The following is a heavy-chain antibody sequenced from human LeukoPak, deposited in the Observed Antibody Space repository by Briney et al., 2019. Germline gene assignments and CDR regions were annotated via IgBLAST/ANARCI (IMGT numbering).Heavy chain of an antibody. J-gene: IGHJ4*02. CDR3: ASRDGYNNFDY. CDR2: MNPNSGNT. D-gene: IGHD5-24*01. Sequence: ASVKVSCKASGGTFSSYAISWVRQAPGQGLEWMGWMNPNSGNTGYAQKFQGRVTMTRNTSISTAYMELSSLRSEDTAVYYCASRDGYNNFDYWGQGTLVTVSS. CDR1: GGTFSSYA. V-gene: IGHV1-8*02.